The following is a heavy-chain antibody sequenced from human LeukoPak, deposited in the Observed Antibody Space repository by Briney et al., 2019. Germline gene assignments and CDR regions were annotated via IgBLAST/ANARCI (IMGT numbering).Heavy chain of an antibody. J-gene: IGHJ4*02. CDR3: ARVKLYSGSYRGSYFDY. CDR2: IIPIFGTA. V-gene: IGHV1-69*13. CDR1: GGTFSSYA. Sequence: AASVTVSCKASGGTFSSYAISWVRQAPGQGLEWMGGIIPIFGTANYAQKFQGRVTITADESTSTAYMELSSLRSEDTAVYYCARVKLYSGSYRGSYFDYWGQGTLVTVSS. D-gene: IGHD1-26*01.